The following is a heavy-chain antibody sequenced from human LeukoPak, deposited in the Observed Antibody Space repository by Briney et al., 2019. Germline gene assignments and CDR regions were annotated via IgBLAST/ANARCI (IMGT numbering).Heavy chain of an antibody. J-gene: IGHJ3*02. Sequence: PSETLSLTCAVYGGSISSYYWSWIRQPPGKGLEWIGYIYYSGSTNYNPSLKSRVTISVDTSKNQFSLKLSSVTAADTAVYYCARADKIYGVNAFDIWGQGTMVTVSS. CDR3: ARADKIYGVNAFDI. CDR2: IYYSGST. CDR1: GGSISSYY. D-gene: IGHD3-3*01. V-gene: IGHV4-59*01.